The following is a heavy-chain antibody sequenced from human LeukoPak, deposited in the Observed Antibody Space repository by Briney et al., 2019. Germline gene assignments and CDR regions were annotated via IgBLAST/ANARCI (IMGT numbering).Heavy chain of an antibody. J-gene: IGHJ6*03. D-gene: IGHD1-1*01. CDR2: INHSGST. V-gene: IGHV4-34*01. CDR3: ARGLINQLCLYDYYYYLDV. CDR1: GGSFSGYY. Sequence: PSETLSLTCAVYGGSFSGYYWSWVRQPPGKGLEWIGEINHSGSTNYNPSLTSRVTISVDTSKNKFSLTLSSVTAADTDVYYCARGLINQLCLYDYYYYLDVWGKGTTVTVSS.